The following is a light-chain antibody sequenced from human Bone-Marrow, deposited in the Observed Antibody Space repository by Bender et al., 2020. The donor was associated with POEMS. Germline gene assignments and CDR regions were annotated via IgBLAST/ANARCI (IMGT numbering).Light chain of an antibody. Sequence: QSALTQPASVSGSPGQSITISCTGSDVGNYNLVSWYQQHPGKAPKLIIYEVNKRPSGISNRFSGSKSGTSASLAITGLQAEDEADYYCESYDTSLSGSVFGGGTKLTVL. CDR2: EVN. CDR3: ESYDTSLSGSV. V-gene: IGLV2-14*02. CDR1: SDVGNYNL. J-gene: IGLJ3*02.